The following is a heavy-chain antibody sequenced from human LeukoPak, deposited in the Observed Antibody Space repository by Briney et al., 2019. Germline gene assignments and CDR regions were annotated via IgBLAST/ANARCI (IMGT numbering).Heavy chain of an antibody. D-gene: IGHD2-15*01. V-gene: IGHV3-74*01. CDR1: GITFRSYW. CDR3: VIDLGDYNDF. Sequence: PGGSLRLSCAVSGITFRSYWMHWVRQDPGSGLLWVSRINTQGTYPNYPASVKGRFTISGDNAKNTLYLQMSSLRADDTAVYYCVIDLGDYNDFWGQGTLVSVSS. J-gene: IGHJ4*02. CDR2: INTQGTYP.